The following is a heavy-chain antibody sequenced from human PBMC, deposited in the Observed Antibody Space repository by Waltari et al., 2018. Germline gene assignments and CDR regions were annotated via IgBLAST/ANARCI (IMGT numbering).Heavy chain of an antibody. Sequence: QVQLQESGPGLVKSSETLSLTCTVPGGSITNYYWSWYRQPAGKGLECIGRINISGTTNYNPSLKSRVTISVDKSKNQFSLKLSSVTAADTAVYYCAGETNWNYPRPADYWGQGALVTVSS. CDR2: INISGTT. CDR1: GGSITNYY. J-gene: IGHJ4*02. V-gene: IGHV4-4*07. CDR3: AGETNWNYPRPADY. D-gene: IGHD1-7*01.